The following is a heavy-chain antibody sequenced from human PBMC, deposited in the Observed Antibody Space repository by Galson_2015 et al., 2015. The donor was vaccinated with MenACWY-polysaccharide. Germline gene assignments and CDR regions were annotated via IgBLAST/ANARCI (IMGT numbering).Heavy chain of an antibody. V-gene: IGHV1-2*02. CDR2: VIPNSGGT. J-gene: IGHJ6*01. CDR3: ARGSVYHSLDV. Sequence: SVKVSCKASGYTFTDYYMHWVRQAPGQGLEWMGWVIPNSGGTNYAQKFQGRVTMTRDTSINTAYMEVSRLRSDDTAVYYCARGSVYHSLDVWGQGTTVTVSS. CDR1: GYTFTDYY.